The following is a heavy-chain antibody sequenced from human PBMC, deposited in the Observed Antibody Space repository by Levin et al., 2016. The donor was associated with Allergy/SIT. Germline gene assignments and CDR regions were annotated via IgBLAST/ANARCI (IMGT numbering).Heavy chain of an antibody. CDR3: ARGWVEMATTKGNYFDY. CDR2: INHSGST. D-gene: IGHD5-24*01. Sequence: SETLSLTCAVYGGSFSGYYWSWIRQPPGKGLEWIGEINHSGSTNYNPSLKSRVTISVDTSKNQFSLKLSSVTAADTAVYYCARGWVEMATTKGNYFDYWGQGTLVTVSS. V-gene: IGHV4-34*01. J-gene: IGHJ4*02. CDR1: GGSFSGYY.